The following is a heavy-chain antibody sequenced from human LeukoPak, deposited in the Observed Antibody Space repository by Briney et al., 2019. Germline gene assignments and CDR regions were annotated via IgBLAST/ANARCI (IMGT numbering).Heavy chain of an antibody. V-gene: IGHV4-59*01. CDR1: GGPISNYY. Sequence: PSETLSLTCSVSGGPISNYYWSWMRQPPGKGLEWIGNIYHSGSARYDPSLKSRLTLSVDTSHNQLSLKLKSVTAANTAFYYWARENSLTTVIYGGPPAYAYWGQGTVVIVPS. J-gene: IGHJ4*02. D-gene: IGHD4-17*01. CDR3: ARENSLTTVIYGGPPAYAY. CDR2: IYHSGSA.